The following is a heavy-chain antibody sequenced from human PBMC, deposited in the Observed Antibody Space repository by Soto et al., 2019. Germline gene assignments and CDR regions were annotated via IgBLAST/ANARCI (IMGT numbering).Heavy chain of an antibody. CDR3: AKGGIGEDGLEC. J-gene: IGHJ4*02. Sequence: PGRSLRLSCTASGFTFSSYAMTWVRQAPGKGLEWVSSLTGSGGSTYYADSVKGRFTISRDNSKSTLYLQMNSLRAEDAAIYYCAKGGIGEDGLECWGQGTLVTVSS. CDR2: LTGSGGST. D-gene: IGHD6-13*01. V-gene: IGHV3-23*01. CDR1: GFTFSSYA.